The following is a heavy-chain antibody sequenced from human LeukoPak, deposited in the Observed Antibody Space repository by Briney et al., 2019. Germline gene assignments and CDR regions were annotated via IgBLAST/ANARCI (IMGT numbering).Heavy chain of an antibody. D-gene: IGHD3-22*01. Sequence: SETLSLTCTVSGDFITAYYWSWIRQPPGKGLEWIGEINHSGSTNYNPSLKSRDTISVDTSKNQFSLKLSSVTAADTAVYYCAREEVITTNDAFDIWGQGTMVTVSS. J-gene: IGHJ3*02. CDR2: INHSGST. V-gene: IGHV4-34*01. CDR3: AREEVITTNDAFDI. CDR1: GDFITAYY.